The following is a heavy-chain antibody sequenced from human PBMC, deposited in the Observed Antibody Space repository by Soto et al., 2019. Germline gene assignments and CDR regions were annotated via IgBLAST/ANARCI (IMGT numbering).Heavy chain of an antibody. Sequence: SETLSLTCAVYGVSFIGYSWTWIRQPPGKGLEWIGQINHSGSTIYSTSLKSRPTISVGTSKNQFSLELSSVTAADTAVYYCARGHITMGLLNWFDPWGQGTLVTVSS. D-gene: IGHD3-10*01. CDR1: GVSFIGYS. V-gene: IGHV4-34*01. CDR2: INHSGST. J-gene: IGHJ5*02. CDR3: ARGHITMGLLNWFDP.